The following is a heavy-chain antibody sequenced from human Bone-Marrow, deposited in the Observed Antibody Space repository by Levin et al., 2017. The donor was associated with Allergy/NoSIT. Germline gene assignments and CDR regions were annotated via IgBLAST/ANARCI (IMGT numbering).Heavy chain of an antibody. J-gene: IGHJ5*02. D-gene: IGHD1-26*01. CDR1: GDTFTATVW. V-gene: IGHV4/OR15-8*02. CDR2: MHLSGKT. CDR3: AKGEEWGGYSAA. Sequence: PSETLSLTCTLSGDTFTATVWWIWVRQPPGEGLEWLGEMHLSGKTNYNPSLKSRLTMSIDMPKNEFSLRLGSVTAADTAVYYCAKGEEWGGYSAAWGQGILVTVSS.